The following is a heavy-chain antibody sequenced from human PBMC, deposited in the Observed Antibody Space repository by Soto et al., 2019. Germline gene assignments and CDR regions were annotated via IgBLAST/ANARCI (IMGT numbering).Heavy chain of an antibody. J-gene: IGHJ6*03. CDR3: ARNGKVDCSSTSCYGTIYYYYYMDV. V-gene: IGHV1-3*01. D-gene: IGHD2-2*01. CDR2: INAGNGNT. Sequence: GASVKVSCKASGYTFTSYAMHWVRQAPGQRLEWMGWINAGNGNTKYSQKFQGRVTITRDTSASTAYMELSSLRSEDTAVYYCARNGKVDCSSTSCYGTIYYYYYMDVWGKGTTVTVS. CDR1: GYTFTSYA.